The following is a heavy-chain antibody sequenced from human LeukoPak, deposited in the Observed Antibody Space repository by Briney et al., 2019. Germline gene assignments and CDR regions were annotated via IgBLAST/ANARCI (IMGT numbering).Heavy chain of an antibody. Sequence: GGSLRLSCAASGLTFSSHWMHWVRQAPGKGLVWVSVIYSGGSTYYADSVKGRFTISRDNSKNTLYLQMNSLRAEDTAVYYCARGLNVRYYYYYGMDVWGQGTTVTVSS. CDR1: GLTFSSHW. V-gene: IGHV3-53*01. J-gene: IGHJ6*02. CDR2: IYSGGST. D-gene: IGHD3-10*01. CDR3: ARGLNVRYYYYYGMDV.